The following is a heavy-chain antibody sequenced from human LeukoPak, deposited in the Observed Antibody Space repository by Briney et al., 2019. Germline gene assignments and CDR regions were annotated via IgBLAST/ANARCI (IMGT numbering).Heavy chain of an antibody. V-gene: IGHV3-23*01. CDR1: GFTFRGYW. Sequence: GGSLRLSCAASGFTFRGYWMNWVRQAPGKGLEWVSAISGSGGSTYYADSVKGRFTISRDNSKNTLYLQMNSLRAEDTAVYYCAKIGKTLYYYYYMDVWGKGTTVTVSS. CDR3: AKIGKTLYYYYYMDV. J-gene: IGHJ6*03. CDR2: ISGSGGST.